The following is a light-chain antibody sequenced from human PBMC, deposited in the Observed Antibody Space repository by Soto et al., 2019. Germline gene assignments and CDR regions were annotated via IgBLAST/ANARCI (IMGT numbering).Light chain of an antibody. CDR1: SNDVGGYNY. Sequence: QSALTQPPSVSGSPGQSVTISCTGTSNDVGGYNYVAWYQQHPGKAPKIMIYDVTKRPSGVPDRFSGSKSGNTASLTISGLQAEYEAEYYCCSYAGNVEVFGTGTKVTVL. CDR2: DVT. J-gene: IGLJ1*01. CDR3: CSYAGNVEV. V-gene: IGLV2-11*01.